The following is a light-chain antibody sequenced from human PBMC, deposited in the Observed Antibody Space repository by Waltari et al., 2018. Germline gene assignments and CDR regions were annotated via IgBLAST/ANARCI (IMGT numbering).Light chain of an antibody. Sequence: QSALTQPASVSGSPGQSITISCTGTSSDVGNYKRVSWDPQHPGKAPKLKIYAVSKRPSGVSDSFSGSKSGDMASLTISGLQPEDEAEYFCSSYAGSSKGVFGGGTKVTIL. CDR2: AVS. CDR1: SSDVGNYKR. V-gene: IGLV2-23*02. CDR3: SSYAGSSKGV. J-gene: IGLJ2*01.